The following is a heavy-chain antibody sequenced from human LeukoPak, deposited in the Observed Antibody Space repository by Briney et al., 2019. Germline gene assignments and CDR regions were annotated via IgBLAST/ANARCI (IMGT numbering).Heavy chain of an antibody. Sequence: GGSLRLSCAASGFTFSSYGMSWVRQAPGKGLEWVSVIYSGGSTYYADSVKGRFTISRDNSKNTLYLQMNSLRAEDTAVYYCAVKEGSGSYYQGYYYYYMDVWGKGTTVTISS. J-gene: IGHJ6*03. CDR3: AVKEGSGSYYQGYYYYYMDV. V-gene: IGHV3-66*01. CDR2: IYSGGST. CDR1: GFTFSSYG. D-gene: IGHD3-10*01.